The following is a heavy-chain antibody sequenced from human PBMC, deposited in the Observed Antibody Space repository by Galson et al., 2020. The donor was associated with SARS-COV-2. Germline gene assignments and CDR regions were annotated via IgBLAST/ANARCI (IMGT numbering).Heavy chain of an antibody. CDR2: VNHSGST. CDR1: GGSFSNYY. CDR3: ARGGSGTWYGYYFDY. D-gene: IGHD6-13*01. J-gene: IGHJ4*02. Sequence: SETLSLTCAVHGGSFSNYYWNWIRQPPGKGLEWIGEVNHSGSTNYNPSLKSRVTISVDTSKNQFSLTLSSVTAADTAMYYCARGGSGTWYGYYFDYWGQGTLVTVSS. V-gene: IGHV4-34*01.